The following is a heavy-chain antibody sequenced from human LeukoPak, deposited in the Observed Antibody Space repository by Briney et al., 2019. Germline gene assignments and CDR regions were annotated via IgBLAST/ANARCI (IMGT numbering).Heavy chain of an antibody. CDR2: IYSSGST. CDR3: ARVYDSGSQAYFYYMDV. D-gene: IGHD3-10*01. CDR1: GGSIRGYY. Sequence: SETLSLTCTVSGGSIRGYYWSWIRQPPGKGLEWIGYIYSSGSTNYNPSLKSRVTMSVDTSKNQFSLKVSSVTAADTAVYYCARVYDSGSQAYFYYMDVWGKGTTVTISS. J-gene: IGHJ6*03. V-gene: IGHV4-59*01.